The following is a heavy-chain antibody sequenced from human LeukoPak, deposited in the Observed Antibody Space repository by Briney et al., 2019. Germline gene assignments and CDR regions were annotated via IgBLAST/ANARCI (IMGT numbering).Heavy chain of an antibody. Sequence: KPSETLSLTCTVSGGSISSYYWSWIRQPPGKGLEWIGYIYYSGSTNYNPSLKSRVTISVDTSKNQFSLKLSSVTAADTAVYYCARAGIVVVPAARSYYYYGMDVWGQGTTVTVSS. CDR3: ARAGIVVVPAARSYYYYGMDV. D-gene: IGHD2-2*01. J-gene: IGHJ6*02. V-gene: IGHV4-59*01. CDR2: IYYSGST. CDR1: GGSISSYY.